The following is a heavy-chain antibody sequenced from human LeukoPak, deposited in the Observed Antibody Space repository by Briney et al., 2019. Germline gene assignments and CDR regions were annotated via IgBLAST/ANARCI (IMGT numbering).Heavy chain of an antibody. CDR1: GFSFSTYS. Sequence: PGGSLRLSCTASGFSFSTYSMNWVRQAPGKGLEWASYIVGSSRNIYYADSVKGRFTISRDNAKNSLYLQMDSLRAEDTAVYHCATDSPETAAFDYWGQGTLVTVSS. V-gene: IGHV3-48*04. D-gene: IGHD1-1*01. CDR2: IVGSSRNI. J-gene: IGHJ4*02. CDR3: ATDSPETAAFDY.